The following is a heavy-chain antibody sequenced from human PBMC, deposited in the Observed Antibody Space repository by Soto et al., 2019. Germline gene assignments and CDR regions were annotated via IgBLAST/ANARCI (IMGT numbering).Heavy chain of an antibody. J-gene: IGHJ4*02. Sequence: GGSLRLSCAASGFTFSNAWMSWVRQAPGKGLEWVGRIKSKTDGGTTDYAAPVKDRFTISRDDSKNTLYLQMNSLKTGDTAVYYCTTETPGPHDYGDGNYFDYWGQGTLVTVSS. D-gene: IGHD4-17*01. CDR3: TTETPGPHDYGDGNYFDY. CDR2: IKSKTDGGTT. V-gene: IGHV3-15*01. CDR1: GFTFSNAW.